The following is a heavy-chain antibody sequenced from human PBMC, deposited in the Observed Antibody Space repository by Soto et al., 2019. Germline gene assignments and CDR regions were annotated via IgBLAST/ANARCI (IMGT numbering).Heavy chain of an antibody. V-gene: IGHV4-34*01. CDR1: GGSFSGYY. J-gene: IGHJ6*03. CDR2: INHSGST. CDR3: AKGSRSGYYQYYYYMDV. Sequence: QVQLQQWGAGLLKPSETLSLTCAVYGGSFSGYYWSWIRQPPGKGLEWIGEINHSGSTNYNPSLKSRVTISVDTSKNQFSLKLSSVTAADTAVYYCAKGSRSGYYQYYYYMDVWGKGTTVTDSS. D-gene: IGHD3-3*01.